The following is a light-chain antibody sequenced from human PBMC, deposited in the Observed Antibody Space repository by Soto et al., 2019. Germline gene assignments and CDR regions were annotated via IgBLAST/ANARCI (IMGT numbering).Light chain of an antibody. J-gene: IGKJ4*01. CDR1: QTISIN. Sequence: DIVMTQSPATLSVSPGEGATLSCWASQTISINLAWYQQKPGQTPRLLIYGASTRATGVPTRFSASGSGTDFTLTINSLQSEDSAVYFCQQYSNWPLPFGEGTKVDIK. CDR3: QQYSNWPLP. V-gene: IGKV3-15*01. CDR2: GAS.